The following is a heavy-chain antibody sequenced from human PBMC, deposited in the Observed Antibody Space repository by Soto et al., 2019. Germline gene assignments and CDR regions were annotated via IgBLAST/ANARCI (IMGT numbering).Heavy chain of an antibody. CDR3: ARERDTSGWTIPSH. V-gene: IGHV3-48*02. D-gene: IGHD6-19*01. CDR2: ISSSGSTR. J-gene: IGHJ1*01. Sequence: PWGSLRLSCAASGFTFSNYNRNWVRQAPGKGLEWVSYISSSGSTRYYADSVKGRFTISRDNAENSLYMQMNSLRDDDTAVYYCARERDTSGWTIPSHWGQGTLVTVSS. CDR1: GFTFSNYN.